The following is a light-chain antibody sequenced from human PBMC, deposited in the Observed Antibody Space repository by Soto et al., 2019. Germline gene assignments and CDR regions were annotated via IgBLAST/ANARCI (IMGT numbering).Light chain of an antibody. Sequence: ESVLTQSPGTLSLSPGERATLSCRASQSVITYLAWYQQKPDQAPRLLLYGASSRATGIPDRFSGSGSGTDFSLTMSSLEPEDVAVYYCQQYGSTPLTFGGRTKVEIK. CDR1: QSVITY. CDR2: GAS. V-gene: IGKV3-20*01. CDR3: QQYGSTPLT. J-gene: IGKJ4*01.